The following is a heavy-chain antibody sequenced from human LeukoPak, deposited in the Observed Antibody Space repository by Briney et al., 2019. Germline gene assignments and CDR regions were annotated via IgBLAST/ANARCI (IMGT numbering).Heavy chain of an antibody. D-gene: IGHD4/OR15-4a*01. J-gene: IGHJ6*02. CDR3: ARDQGLTAPPPYGLDV. CDR2: IIPVLNIT. CDR1: GGTFSSSA. V-gene: IGHV1-69*04. Sequence: SVKVSCKTSGGTFSSSAITWVRQAPGQGLEWMGRIIPVLNITSYAQKFQGRVTITADTSTSTVYMELSSLRSEETAVYYCARDQGLTAPPPYGLDVWGQGTTVIASS.